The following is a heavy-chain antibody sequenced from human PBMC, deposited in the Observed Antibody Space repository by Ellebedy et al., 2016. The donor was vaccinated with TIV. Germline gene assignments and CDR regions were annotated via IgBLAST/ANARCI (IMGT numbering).Heavy chain of an antibody. D-gene: IGHD1-1*01. Sequence: SETLSLTCAVSGVSISSSYWTWIRQPPGRALECIGYFYYSVNSNYSPSLKSRVTISVDTSKNQFSLKLSSVTAADTAVYFCATYTMGRLDYWGQGTLVTVSS. J-gene: IGHJ4*02. CDR3: ATYTMGRLDY. CDR1: GVSISSSY. V-gene: IGHV4-59*08. CDR2: FYYSVNS.